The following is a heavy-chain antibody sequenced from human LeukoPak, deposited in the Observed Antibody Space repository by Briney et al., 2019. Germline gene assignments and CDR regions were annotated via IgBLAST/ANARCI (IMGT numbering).Heavy chain of an antibody. CDR3: LRDLTYGGISSPDC. Sequence: AASVNVSCKASGYTFTDYYMHWVRQAPGQGLEWMGWINPNNGGTTYAQQFQGRVTMTRDTSISTAYMELGRLTSDDTAMYFCLRDLTYGGISSPDCWGQESLVTVSS. CDR2: INPNNGGT. V-gene: IGHV1-2*02. J-gene: IGHJ4*02. CDR1: GYTFTDYY. D-gene: IGHD4/OR15-4a*01.